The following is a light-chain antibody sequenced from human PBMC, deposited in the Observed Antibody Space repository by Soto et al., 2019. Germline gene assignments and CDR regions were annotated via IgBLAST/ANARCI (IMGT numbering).Light chain of an antibody. CDR3: SSYTSSSTVV. CDR1: SSDVGGYNY. J-gene: IGLJ3*02. Sequence: QSVLTQPASVSGSPGQSITISCTGTSSDVGGYNYVSWYQQHPGKAPKLMIYDVSYRPSGVSNRFSGSKSGNTASLTISGPQAEDEADYYCSSYTSSSTVVFGGGTQLTVL. V-gene: IGLV2-14*01. CDR2: DVS.